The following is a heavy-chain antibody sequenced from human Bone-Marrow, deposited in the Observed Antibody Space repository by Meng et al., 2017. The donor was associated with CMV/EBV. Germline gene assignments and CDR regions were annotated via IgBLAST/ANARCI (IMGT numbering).Heavy chain of an antibody. V-gene: IGHV1-46*01. Sequence: ASVKVSCKASGYTFINHDINWVRQAAGQGLEWMGIINPSGGSTSYAQKFQGRVTMTRDTSTSTVYMELSSLRSEDTAVYYCARDYGDYSPYYYYYGMDVWGQGTTVTVSS. J-gene: IGHJ6*02. CDR1: GYTFINHD. CDR3: ARDYGDYSPYYYYYGMDV. CDR2: INPSGGST. D-gene: IGHD4-17*01.